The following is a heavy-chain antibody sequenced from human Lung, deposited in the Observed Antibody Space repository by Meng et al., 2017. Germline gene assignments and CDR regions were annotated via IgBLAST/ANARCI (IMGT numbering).Heavy chain of an antibody. Sequence: QGSGPGLVKPSEALSLPCSVSGGSISTSGYYWGWIRQPPGKGLEWIGSIGHSGFTYYTPSLKSRVAVSLDTSKSQFSLMLTSVTAADTAVYYCVRSSAWVRTGFDPWGQGTLVTVSS. CDR3: VRSSAWVRTGFDP. V-gene: IGHV4-39*01. J-gene: IGHJ5*02. CDR2: IGHSGFT. D-gene: IGHD6-19*01. CDR1: GGSISTSGYY.